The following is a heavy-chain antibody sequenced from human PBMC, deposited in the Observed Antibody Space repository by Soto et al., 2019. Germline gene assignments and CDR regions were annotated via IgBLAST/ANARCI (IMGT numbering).Heavy chain of an antibody. D-gene: IGHD3-10*01. CDR1: GFTFSSYA. CDR2: ISGSGGGT. CDR3: AKALRDLLITVIRGGGFDF. V-gene: IGHV3-23*01. Sequence: EVQLLESGGGLVQPGGSLRLSCAASGFTFSSYAMTWVRQAPGKGLEWVSTISGSGGGTYYAASVKGRFTIARDNSKNTLFLQMNSLRAEDTAVYYCAKALRDLLITVIRGGGFDFWGQGTLVTVSS. J-gene: IGHJ4*02.